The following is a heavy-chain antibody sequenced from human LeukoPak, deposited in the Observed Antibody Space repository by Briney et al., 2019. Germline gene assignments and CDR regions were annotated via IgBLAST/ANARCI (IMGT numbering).Heavy chain of an antibody. CDR2: IWYDGSNK. J-gene: IGHJ4*02. V-gene: IGHV3-33*01. Sequence: GGSLRLSCAASGFTFSSYGMHWVRQAPGKGLEWVAVIWYDGSNKYYADSVKGRFTISRDNSKNTLYLQMNSLRAEDTAVYYCARAGVAGYSDYWGQGTLVTVSS. CDR1: GFTFSSYG. D-gene: IGHD6-19*01. CDR3: ARAGVAGYSDY.